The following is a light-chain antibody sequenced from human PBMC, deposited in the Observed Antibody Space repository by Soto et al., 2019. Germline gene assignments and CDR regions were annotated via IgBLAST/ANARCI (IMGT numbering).Light chain of an antibody. V-gene: IGKV1-5*01. CDR1: QSISSW. CDR2: DAS. CDR3: QQYNSYSVT. J-gene: IGKJ1*01. Sequence: DIQMTQSPSTLSASVGDRVTITCRASQSISSWLAWYQQKPGKAPKLLIYDASSLESGVPSRFGGSGSGTEFTLTISSLQPDDFATYYCQQYNSYSVTFGQGNKVEIK.